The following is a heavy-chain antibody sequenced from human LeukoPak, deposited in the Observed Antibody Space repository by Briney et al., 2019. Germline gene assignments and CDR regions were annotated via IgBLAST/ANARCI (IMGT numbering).Heavy chain of an antibody. CDR3: ARGGTTGTTTPFDY. D-gene: IGHD1-1*01. CDR1: GGSVSSGSYY. CDR2: IYYSGST. V-gene: IGHV4-61*01. J-gene: IGHJ4*02. Sequence: SETLSLTCTVSGGSVSSGSYYWSWIRQPPGKGLEWIGYIYYSGSTNYNPSLKSRVTISVDTSKNQFSLKLSTVTAADTAVYYCARGGTTGTTTPFDYWGQGTLVTVSS.